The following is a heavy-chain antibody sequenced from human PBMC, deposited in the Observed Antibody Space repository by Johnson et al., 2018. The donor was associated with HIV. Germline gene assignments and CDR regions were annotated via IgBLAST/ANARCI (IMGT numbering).Heavy chain of an antibody. CDR3: ARDPMVRGAGGFDI. CDR2: ISYDGNNK. CDR1: GFTFSKYG. Sequence: QVQLVESGGGVVQPGRSLRLSCAASGFTFSKYGMRWVRQAPGKGLEWVAVISYDGNNKYYADSVKGRFTISRDNSKNALYLQMNSLRAEDTAVYYCARDPMVRGAGGFDIWGQGTMVTVSS. D-gene: IGHD3-10*01. V-gene: IGHV3-30*03. J-gene: IGHJ3*02.